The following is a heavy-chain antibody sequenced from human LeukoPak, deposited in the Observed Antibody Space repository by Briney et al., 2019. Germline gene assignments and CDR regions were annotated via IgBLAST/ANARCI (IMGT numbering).Heavy chain of an antibody. V-gene: IGHV4-38-2*01. CDR1: GYSISSGYY. Sequence: SETLSLTCAVSGYSISSGYYWGWIRQPPGKGLEWIGSIYHSGSTYYNPSLKSRVTISVDTSKNQFSLKLSSVTAADTAVYYCARGRRLVYCSSTSCYVHFDYWGQGTLVTVSS. CDR2: IYHSGST. J-gene: IGHJ4*02. D-gene: IGHD2-2*01. CDR3: ARGRRLVYCSSTSCYVHFDY.